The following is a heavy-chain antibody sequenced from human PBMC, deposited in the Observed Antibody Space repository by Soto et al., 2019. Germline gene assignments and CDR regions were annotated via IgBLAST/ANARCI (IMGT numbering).Heavy chain of an antibody. V-gene: IGHV3-23*01. J-gene: IGHJ6*02. CDR3: AKPYDARSSWYDYYYYGMDV. Sequence: GGSLRLSCAASGFTFSSYAMSWVRQAPGKGLEWVSAISGSGGSTYYADSVKGRFTISRDNSKNTLYLQMNSLRAEDTAVYYCAKPYDARSSWYDYYYYGMDVWGQGTTVTVSS. D-gene: IGHD6-13*01. CDR1: GFTFSSYA. CDR2: ISGSGGST.